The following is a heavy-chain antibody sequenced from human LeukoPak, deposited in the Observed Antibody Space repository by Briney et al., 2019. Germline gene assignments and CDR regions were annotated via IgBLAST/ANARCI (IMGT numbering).Heavy chain of an antibody. D-gene: IGHD3-16*01. Sequence: SVKVSCKASGGTFSSYAISWVRQAPGQGLEWMGGIIPIFGTANYAQKFQGRVTTTADESTSTAYMELSSLRSEDTAVYYCARDARLGDQWLGKSWGQGTLVTVSS. CDR1: GGTFSSYA. V-gene: IGHV1-69*13. CDR3: ARDARLGDQWLGKS. J-gene: IGHJ4*02. CDR2: IIPIFGTA.